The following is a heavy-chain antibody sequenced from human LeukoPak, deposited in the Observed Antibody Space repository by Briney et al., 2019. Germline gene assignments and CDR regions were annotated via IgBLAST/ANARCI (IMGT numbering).Heavy chain of an antibody. CDR1: GFTFSSYA. Sequence: GGPLRLSXAASGFTFSSYAMSWVRQAPGKGLEWVSSISGSGGSTYYADSVKGRFTISRDNSKNTLYLQMNSLRAEDTAVYYCAKRAEDSSGYYLYYFDYWGQGTLVTVSS. V-gene: IGHV3-23*01. CDR3: AKRAEDSSGYYLYYFDY. D-gene: IGHD3-22*01. CDR2: ISGSGGST. J-gene: IGHJ4*02.